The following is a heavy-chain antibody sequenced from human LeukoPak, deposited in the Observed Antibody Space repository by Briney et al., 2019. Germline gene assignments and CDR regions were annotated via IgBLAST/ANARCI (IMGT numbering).Heavy chain of an antibody. CDR3: ARDSGFSGAQRGEF. CDR1: GFTFSNYA. CDR2: ISYDGSNK. J-gene: IGHJ4*02. Sequence: PGGSLRLSCAASGFTFSNYAIHWVRQAPGKGLEWVAVISYDGSNKYYADSVKGRFTISRDNSKNTLYLQMSSLRAEDTAVYYCARDSGFSGAQRGEFWGQGTLVTVPS. V-gene: IGHV3-30*04. D-gene: IGHD2/OR15-2a*01.